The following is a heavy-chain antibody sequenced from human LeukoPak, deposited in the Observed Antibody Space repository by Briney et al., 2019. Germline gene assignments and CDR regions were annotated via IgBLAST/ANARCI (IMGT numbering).Heavy chain of an antibody. D-gene: IGHD3-22*01. Sequence: GGSLRLSCAASGFTFSDYYMSWIRQAPGKGLEWVSYISSSGSTIYYADSVKGRFTISRDNAKNSLYLQMNSLRAEDTAVYYCARGEAYYCDSPPPIWGQGTMVTVSS. CDR3: ARGEAYYCDSPPPI. CDR1: GFTFSDYY. V-gene: IGHV3-11*04. CDR2: ISSSGSTI. J-gene: IGHJ3*02.